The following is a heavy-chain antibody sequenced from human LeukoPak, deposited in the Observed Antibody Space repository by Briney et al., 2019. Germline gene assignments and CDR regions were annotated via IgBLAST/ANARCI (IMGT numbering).Heavy chain of an antibody. CDR2: IYHSGST. V-gene: IGHV4-30-2*01. J-gene: IGHJ3*02. D-gene: IGHD2-2*01. Sequence: PSETLSLTCTVSGGSISSGGYHWSWIRQPPGKGLEWIGYIYHSGSTYYNPSLKSRVTISVDRSKNQFSLKLSSVTAADTAVYYCARVASSTSPLDAFDIWGQGTMVTVSS. CDR3: ARVASSTSPLDAFDI. CDR1: GGSISSGGYH.